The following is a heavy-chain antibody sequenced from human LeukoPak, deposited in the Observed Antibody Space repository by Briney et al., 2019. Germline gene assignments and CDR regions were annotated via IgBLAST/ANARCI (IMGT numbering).Heavy chain of an antibody. CDR2: ILPIFGTA. V-gene: IGHV1-69*13. CDR1: SGIFSSCA. D-gene: IGHD6-13*01. CDR3: ARRYSSSWSRGGAFDI. J-gene: IGHJ3*02. Sequence: SVKVSCKAASGIFSSCASIRWGRPPGQGLEGMGGILPIFGTANYSHKFQGRVTITAAESTTTAYIELSRRRAEDTAVYYCARRYSSSWSRGGAFDIWGQGTMVTVSS.